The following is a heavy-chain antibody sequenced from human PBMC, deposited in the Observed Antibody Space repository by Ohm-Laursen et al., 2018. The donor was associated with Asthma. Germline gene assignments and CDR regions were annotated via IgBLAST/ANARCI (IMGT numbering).Heavy chain of an antibody. CDR3: ARDRLSAVAGMWVDY. D-gene: IGHD6-19*01. J-gene: IGHJ4*02. Sequence: GSLRLSCAASGFTFGRHSMAWVRQTPGKGLEWVSSISTSSSYIYYADSVRGRFTTSRDNARNSLYLQMNGLRAEDTAVYYCARDRLSAVAGMWVDYWGQGTLVTVSS. CDR1: GFTFGRHS. V-gene: IGHV3-21*04. CDR2: ISTSSSYI.